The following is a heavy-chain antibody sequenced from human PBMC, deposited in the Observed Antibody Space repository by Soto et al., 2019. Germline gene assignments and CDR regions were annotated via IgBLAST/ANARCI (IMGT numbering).Heavy chain of an antibody. CDR2: TNSDGSST. J-gene: IGHJ3*01. CDR3: ARPQYLPDDVFDV. V-gene: IGHV3-74*01. D-gene: IGHD2-2*01. CDR1: GFTFTNYW. Sequence: HPGGSLRLSCAASGFTFTNYWMQWVRQAQGKGLVWVSRTNSDGSSTSHADYVKGRFTISRDNAKNTLYLQMSSLRAEDTAVYYCARPQYLPDDVFDVWGRGTVVTVSS.